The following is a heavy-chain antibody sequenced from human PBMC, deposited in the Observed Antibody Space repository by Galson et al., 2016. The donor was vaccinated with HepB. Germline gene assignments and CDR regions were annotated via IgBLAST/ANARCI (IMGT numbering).Heavy chain of an antibody. CDR2: ISYDGSKT. V-gene: IGHV3-30*18. CDR1: GFTFSYHG. D-gene: IGHD5-12*01. CDR3: AKSFSGYDSLLGY. J-gene: IGHJ4*02. Sequence: SLRLSCAASGFTFSYHGMHWVRQAPGKGLEWVAVISYDGSKTYYADFVKGRFTISRDTSKKTLYLQMNSLRTEDTALYYCAKSFSGYDSLLGYWGQGTLVSVSS.